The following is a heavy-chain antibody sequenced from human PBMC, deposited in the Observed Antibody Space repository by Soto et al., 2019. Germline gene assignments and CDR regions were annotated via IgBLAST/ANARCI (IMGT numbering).Heavy chain of an antibody. D-gene: IGHD3-3*01. CDR2: ISSSSSTI. V-gene: IGHV3-48*01. CDR1: GFTFSSYS. Sequence: PGGSLRLSCAASGFTFSSYSMNWVRQAPGKGLEWVSYISSSSSTIYYADSVKGRFTISRDNSKNTMYLQMNSLRAEDTAIYYCAKGRDLYYFDYWGQGTLVTVSS. CDR3: AKGRDLYYFDY. J-gene: IGHJ4*02.